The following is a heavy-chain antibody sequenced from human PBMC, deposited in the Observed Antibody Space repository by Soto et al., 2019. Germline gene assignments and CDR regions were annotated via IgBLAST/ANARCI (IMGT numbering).Heavy chain of an antibody. V-gene: IGHV1-18*01. CDR2: ISAYNGNT. CDR3: ARDFLHYDILTGSYSDCFDP. Sequence: ASVKVACKASGYAFIIYGISWVRQAPGQGPEWMGWISAYNGNTNYAQNFQGRLTMTTDTSTSTAYMELRSLRSDDTAVYYCARDFLHYDILTGSYSDCFDPRG. D-gene: IGHD3-9*01. J-gene: IGHJ5*02. CDR1: GYAFIIYG.